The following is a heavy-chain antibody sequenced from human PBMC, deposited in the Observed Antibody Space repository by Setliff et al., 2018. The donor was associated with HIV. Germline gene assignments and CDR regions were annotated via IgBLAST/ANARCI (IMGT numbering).Heavy chain of an antibody. V-gene: IGHV1-8*02. J-gene: IGHJ3*02. CDR1: GYTFTSYD. D-gene: IGHD2-15*01. Sequence: ASVKVSCKASGYTFTSYDINWVRQATGQGLEWMGWMNPNSGNTGYAQKFQGRVTMTRNTSISTAYMELSSLRSEDTAFYYCAREPISYRDFVVVAAAFDIWGQGTMVT. CDR2: MNPNSGNT. CDR3: AREPISYRDFVVVAAAFDI.